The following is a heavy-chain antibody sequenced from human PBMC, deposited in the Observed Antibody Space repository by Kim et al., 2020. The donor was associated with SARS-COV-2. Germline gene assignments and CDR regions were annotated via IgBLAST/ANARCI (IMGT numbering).Heavy chain of an antibody. CDR1: GYTFTSYD. CDR3: ARTYYDFWSDVRRIATTRRYYYYYYMDV. D-gene: IGHD3-3*01. V-gene: IGHV1-8*01. Sequence: ASVKVSCKASGYTFTSYDINWVRQATGQGLEWMGWMNPNSGNTGYAQKFQGRVTMTRNTSISTAYMELSSLRSEDTAVYYCARTYYDFWSDVRRIATTRRYYYYYYMDVWGKGTTVTVSS. CDR2: MNPNSGNT. J-gene: IGHJ6*03.